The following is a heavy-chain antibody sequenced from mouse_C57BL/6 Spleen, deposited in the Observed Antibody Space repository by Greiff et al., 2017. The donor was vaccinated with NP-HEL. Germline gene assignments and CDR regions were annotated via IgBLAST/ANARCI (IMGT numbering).Heavy chain of an antibody. Sequence: QVQLKQPGAELVMPGASVKLSCKASGYTFTSYWMHWVKQRPGQGLEWIGEIDPSASYTNYKQKFKGKSTLNVDKSSSTAYMQRSSLTSEDSAVYYCARELGRGGADYWGQGTTLTVSS. V-gene: IGHV1-69*01. D-gene: IGHD4-1*01. CDR3: ARELGRGGADY. CDR2: IDPSASYT. J-gene: IGHJ2*01. CDR1: GYTFTSYW.